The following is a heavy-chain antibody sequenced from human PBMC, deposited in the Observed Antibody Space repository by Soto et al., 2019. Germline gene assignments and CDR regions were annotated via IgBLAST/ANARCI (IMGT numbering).Heavy chain of an antibody. CDR3: ARDNHPGPGLYSSSYNFDY. Sequence: GGSLRLSCAASGFTFSSYAMHWVRQAPGKGLEWVAVISYDGSNKYYADSVKGRFTISRDNSKNTLYLQMNSLRAEDTAVYYCARDNHPGPGLYSSSYNFDYWRQGTLVTVSS. V-gene: IGHV3-30-3*01. J-gene: IGHJ4*02. D-gene: IGHD6-6*01. CDR1: GFTFSSYA. CDR2: ISYDGSNK.